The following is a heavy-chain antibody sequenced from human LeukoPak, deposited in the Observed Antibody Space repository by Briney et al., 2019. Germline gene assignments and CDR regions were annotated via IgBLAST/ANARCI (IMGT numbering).Heavy chain of an antibody. V-gene: IGHV3-30*14. CDR3: AKAGGADKYGMDV. Sequence: GGSLRLSCAASGFTFRHYAVHWVRQAPGRGLEWVAVVSFDGAHKYYADSVKGRFTISRDKPKNKMYLQMNSLRHNDTATYYCAKAGGADKYGMDVWGQGTTVIVSS. CDR1: GFTFRHYA. D-gene: IGHD2-15*01. CDR2: VSFDGAHK. J-gene: IGHJ6*02.